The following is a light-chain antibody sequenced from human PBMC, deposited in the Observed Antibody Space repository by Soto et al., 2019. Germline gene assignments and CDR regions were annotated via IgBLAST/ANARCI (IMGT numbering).Light chain of an antibody. CDR1: QSISSW. Sequence: DIHMTQSPSTLSASVGDRVTITCRASQSISSWLAWYQQKPGTAPKLLIYKASSLESGVPSRFSGSGSGTEFTLTISSLQPDDFATYYCQQYNSYSPSTFGQGTKVDIK. CDR3: QQYNSYSPST. CDR2: KAS. V-gene: IGKV1-5*03. J-gene: IGKJ1*01.